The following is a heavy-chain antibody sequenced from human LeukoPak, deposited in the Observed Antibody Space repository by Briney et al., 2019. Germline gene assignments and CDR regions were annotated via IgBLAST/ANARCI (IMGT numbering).Heavy chain of an antibody. CDR1: GLTFSSYS. Sequence: GGSLRLSCAASGLTFSSYSMNWVRQAPGKGLEWVSSISSSSSCIYYADSVKGRFTISRDNAKNSLYLQMNSLRAEDTAVYYCARDRGQWLRLRGWFDPWGQGTLVTVSS. V-gene: IGHV3-21*01. CDR3: ARDRGQWLRLRGWFDP. D-gene: IGHD5-12*01. J-gene: IGHJ5*02. CDR2: ISSSSSCI.